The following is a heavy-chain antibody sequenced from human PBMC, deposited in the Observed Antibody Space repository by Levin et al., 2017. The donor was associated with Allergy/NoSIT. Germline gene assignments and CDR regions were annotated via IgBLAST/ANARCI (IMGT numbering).Heavy chain of an antibody. CDR2: IIGSGGST. D-gene: IGHD5-12*01. V-gene: IGHV3-23*01. J-gene: IGHJ4*02. Sequence: GESLKISCAASGFTFRNFAMSWVRQAPGKGLEWVSLIIGSGGSTFYADSVKGRFTISRDNSRNTLYVQMNSLRAEDTAIYYCARDGYSGYDSPIEDWGQGTLVTVSS. CDR3: ARDGYSGYDSPIED. CDR1: GFTFRNFA.